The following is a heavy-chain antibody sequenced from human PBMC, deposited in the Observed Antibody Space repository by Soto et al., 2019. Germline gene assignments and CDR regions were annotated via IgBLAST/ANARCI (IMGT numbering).Heavy chain of an antibody. V-gene: IGHV3-74*01. J-gene: IGHJ4*02. CDR3: ARLDSTKWAFDY. Sequence: EVQLVESGGGLVQPGGSLRLSCAASGFTFSSNWMNWVRQGPGKGLVWVSRINSDGSDTSYADSVNGRFTISRDNAKNTLYLQMNSLRAEDTAVYYCARLDSTKWAFDYWGQGTLVTVSS. D-gene: IGHD1-26*01. CDR2: INSDGSDT. CDR1: GFTFSSNW.